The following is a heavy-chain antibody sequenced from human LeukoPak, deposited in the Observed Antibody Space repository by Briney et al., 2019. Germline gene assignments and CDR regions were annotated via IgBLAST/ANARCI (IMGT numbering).Heavy chain of an antibody. CDR2: IYTSGST. V-gene: IGHV4-4*07. Sequence: SETLSLTCTVAGGSISSYYWSWIRQPAGKGLEWSGRIYTSGSTNYNPSLKSRVTISVDTSKNQFSLKLSSVTAADTAVYYCAQVYYYDSSGYPLDAFDIWGQGTMVTVSS. J-gene: IGHJ3*02. D-gene: IGHD3-22*01. CDR1: GGSISSYY. CDR3: AQVYYYDSSGYPLDAFDI.